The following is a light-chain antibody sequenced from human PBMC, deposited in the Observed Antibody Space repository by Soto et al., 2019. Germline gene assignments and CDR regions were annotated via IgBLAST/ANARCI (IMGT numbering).Light chain of an antibody. CDR1: SSDIGAYNY. J-gene: IGLJ3*02. Sequence: QSALTQPASVSGSPGQSITISCTGTSSDIGAYNYVSWYQQHPGKAPKLIIYEVNNRPSGVSNRFSGSKSGNTASLTISGLQLEDEADYHCSSYTGGSTYWIFGGGTKLTVL. V-gene: IGLV2-14*01. CDR2: EVN. CDR3: SSYTGGSTYWI.